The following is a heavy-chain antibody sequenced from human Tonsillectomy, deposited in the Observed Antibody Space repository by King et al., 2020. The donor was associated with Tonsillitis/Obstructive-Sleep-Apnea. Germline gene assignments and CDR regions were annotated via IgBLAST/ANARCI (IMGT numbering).Heavy chain of an antibody. Sequence: VQLQQWGAGLLKPSETLSLTCAVYGGSFSGYYWSWIRQPPGKGLEWIGEINHSGSTNYNPSLKSRVTISVDTSKNQFSLKLSSVTAADTAVYYCARGPLPSEGVTIFGVFISYYFDYWGQGTLVTVSS. CDR1: GGSFSGYY. D-gene: IGHD3-3*01. CDR3: ARGPLPSEGVTIFGVFISYYFDY. V-gene: IGHV4-34*01. J-gene: IGHJ4*02. CDR2: INHSGST.